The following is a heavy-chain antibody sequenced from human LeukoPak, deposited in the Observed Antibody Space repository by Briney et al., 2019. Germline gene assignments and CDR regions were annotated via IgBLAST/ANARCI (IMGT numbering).Heavy chain of an antibody. V-gene: IGHV3-23*01. CDR1: GFTFSSYA. CDR3: AKARDYYGSEPFDY. D-gene: IGHD3-10*01. J-gene: IGHJ4*02. CDR2: ISGSGGST. Sequence: GGSLRLSCAASGFTFSSYAMSWVRQAPGKGLEWVSAISGSGGSTYYADSVKGRFTTSRDNSKNTLYLQMNSLRAEDTAVYYCAKARDYYGSEPFDYWGQGTLVTVSS.